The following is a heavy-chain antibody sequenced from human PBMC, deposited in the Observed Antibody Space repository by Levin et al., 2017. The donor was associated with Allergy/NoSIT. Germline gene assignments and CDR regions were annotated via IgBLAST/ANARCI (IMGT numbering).Heavy chain of an antibody. Sequence: GSLRLSCAASGFSVSTNYMNWIRQAPGKGLEWVSVIYSDGRTIYADSVKGRVTISRDNLKNTLYLQMNSLGVEDTAVYYCARDQFLHGSASGGWFDPWGQGTLVTVSS. CDR3: ARDQFLHGSASGGWFDP. V-gene: IGHV3-53*01. CDR1: GFSVSTNY. J-gene: IGHJ5*02. CDR2: IYSDGRT. D-gene: IGHD3-10*01.